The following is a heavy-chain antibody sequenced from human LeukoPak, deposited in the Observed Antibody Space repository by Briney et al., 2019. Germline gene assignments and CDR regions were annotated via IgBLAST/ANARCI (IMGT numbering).Heavy chain of an antibody. D-gene: IGHD6-19*01. V-gene: IGHV3-73*01. CDR2: IRSKANSYAT. J-gene: IGHJ6*03. CDR1: GFTFSGSA. CDR3: TSPVAVYYYYMDV. Sequence: GGSLRLSCAASGFTFSGSAMHWVRQASGKGLEWVGRIRSKANSYATAYAASVKGRFTISGDDSKNTAYLQMNSLKTEDTAVYYCTSPVAVYYYYMDVWGKGTTVTVSS.